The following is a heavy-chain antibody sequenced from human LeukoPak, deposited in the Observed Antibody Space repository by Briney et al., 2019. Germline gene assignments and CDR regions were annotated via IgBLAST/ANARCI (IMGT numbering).Heavy chain of an antibody. D-gene: IGHD1-1*01. CDR3: AKGRTAVRDTFDI. CDR2: MSGSGGTT. J-gene: IGHJ3*02. Sequence: GGSLRLSCVASGFTFSSYSMSWVRQAPGKGLEWVSAMSGSGGTTDSAASVRGRFTISRDNSKNMLYLQMSSLRAEDTALYYCAKGRTAVRDTFDIWGQGTVVTVSS. V-gene: IGHV3-23*01. CDR1: GFTFSSYS.